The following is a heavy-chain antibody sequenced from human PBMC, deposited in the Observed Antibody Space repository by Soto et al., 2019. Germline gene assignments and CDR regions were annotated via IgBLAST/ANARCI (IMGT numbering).Heavy chain of an antibody. CDR2: IWYDGSNK. Sequence: QVQLVESGGGVVQPGRSLRLSCAASGFTFSSYGMHWVRQAPGKGLEWVAVIWYDGSNKYYADSVKGRFTISRDNSKNTLYLQMNSLRAEDTAVYYCARDSPLFNYDFWSGYPDYWGQGTLVTVSS. D-gene: IGHD3-3*01. V-gene: IGHV3-33*01. CDR1: GFTFSSYG. J-gene: IGHJ4*02. CDR3: ARDSPLFNYDFWSGYPDY.